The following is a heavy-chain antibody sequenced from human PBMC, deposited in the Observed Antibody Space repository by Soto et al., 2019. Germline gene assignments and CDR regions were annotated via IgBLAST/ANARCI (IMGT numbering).Heavy chain of an antibody. V-gene: IGHV3-48*02. Sequence: GGSLRLSCAASGFTFSTHWMSWVRQAPGKGLEWVSYISSSSSTIYYADSVKGRFTISRDNAKNSLYLQMNSLRDEDTAVYYCARAGYGDYGNYYYGMDVWGQGTTVTVSS. CDR3: ARAGYGDYGNYYYGMDV. CDR1: GFTFSTHW. J-gene: IGHJ6*02. CDR2: ISSSSSTI. D-gene: IGHD4-17*01.